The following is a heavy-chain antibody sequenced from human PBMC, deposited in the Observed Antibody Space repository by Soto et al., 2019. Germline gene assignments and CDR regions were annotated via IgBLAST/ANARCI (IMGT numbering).Heavy chain of an antibody. Sequence: ASVKVSCKASGYTFTRYGISWVRQAPGQGLEWMGWISAYNGNTNYAQKLQGRVTMTTDTSTSTAYMELRSLRSDDTAVYYCASVDCSSTSCYGPLDYWGQGTLVTVSS. J-gene: IGHJ4*02. D-gene: IGHD2-2*01. CDR2: ISAYNGNT. CDR1: GYTFTRYG. CDR3: ASVDCSSTSCYGPLDY. V-gene: IGHV1-18*01.